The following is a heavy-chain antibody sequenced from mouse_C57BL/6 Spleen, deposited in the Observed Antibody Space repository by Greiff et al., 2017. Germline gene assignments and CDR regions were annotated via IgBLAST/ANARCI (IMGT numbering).Heavy chain of an antibody. CDR1: GYTFTSYW. V-gene: IGHV1-50*01. CDR3: ARSGTGTGY. J-gene: IGHJ2*01. D-gene: IGHD4-1*01. Sequence: VQLQESGAELVKPGASVKLSCKASGYTFTSYWMQWVKQRPGQGLEWIGEIDPSDSYTNYNQKFKGKATLTVDTSSSTAYMQLSSLTSEDSAVYYCARSGTGTGYWGQGTTLTVSS. CDR2: IDPSDSYT.